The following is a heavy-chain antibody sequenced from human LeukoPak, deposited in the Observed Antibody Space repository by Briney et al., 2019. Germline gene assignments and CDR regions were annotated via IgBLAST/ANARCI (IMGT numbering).Heavy chain of an antibody. CDR3: ARVAVIKGNYYDSEDAFDI. CDR2: INPSGGST. V-gene: IGHV1-46*01. D-gene: IGHD3-22*01. J-gene: IGHJ3*02. CDR1: GYTFTSYY. Sequence: ASVKVSCKASGYTFTSYYMHWVRQAPGQGREWMGVINPSGGSTSYAQKFQGRVTMTRDTSTSTVYMELSSLRSEYRAVYYCARVAVIKGNYYDSEDAFDIWGQGTMVTVSS.